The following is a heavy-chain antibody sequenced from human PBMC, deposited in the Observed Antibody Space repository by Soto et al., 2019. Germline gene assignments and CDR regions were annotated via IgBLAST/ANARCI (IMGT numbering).Heavy chain of an antibody. CDR3: ARPNDYWNGYGPFDY. J-gene: IGHJ4*02. CDR1: GRSISSVGYY. D-gene: IGHD3-3*01. Sequence: QVQLQASGPGLVKPSQTLSLTSAVSGRSISSVGYYWSWVRQHPGKGLEWIGSISYTGSTYYNPSLENRLSISLDTSGNRFSLRLNSVTAADTAIYYCARPNDYWNGYGPFDYWGQGSLVSVSS. V-gene: IGHV4-31*11. CDR2: ISYTGST.